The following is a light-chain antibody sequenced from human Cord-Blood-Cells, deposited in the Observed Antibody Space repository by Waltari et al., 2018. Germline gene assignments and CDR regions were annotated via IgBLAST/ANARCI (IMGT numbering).Light chain of an antibody. CDR2: AAS. Sequence: AIWMTPSPSSFSASTRHRVTITSPASQGISSYLAWYQQKPGKAPKLLIYAASTLQSGVPSRFSGSGSGTDFTLTISCLQSEDFATYYCQQYYSYPLTFGGGTKVEIK. J-gene: IGKJ4*01. CDR1: QGISSY. V-gene: IGKV1-8*01. CDR3: QQYYSYPLT.